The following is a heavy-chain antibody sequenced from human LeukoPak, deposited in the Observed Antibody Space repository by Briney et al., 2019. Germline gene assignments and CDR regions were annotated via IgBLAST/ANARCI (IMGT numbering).Heavy chain of an antibody. CDR2: IYAGGTT. J-gene: IGHJ4*02. V-gene: IGHV3-66*02. CDR1: GFTVSSNS. D-gene: IGHD2/OR15-2a*01. CDR3: ASGVTNSYYFHY. Sequence: GGSLRLSCAASGFTVSSNSMTWVRQAPGKGLEWVSIIYAGGTTYHADSMKGRFTISRDNSKNTLYLQMSSLRAEDTAVYYCASGVTNSYYFHYWGQGTLVTVSS.